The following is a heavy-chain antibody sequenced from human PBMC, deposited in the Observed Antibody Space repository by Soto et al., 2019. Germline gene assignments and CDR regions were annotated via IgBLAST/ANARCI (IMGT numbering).Heavy chain of an antibody. Sequence: QLQLQESGPGLVKPSETLSLTCTVSGGSISSSSYYWGWIRQPPGKGLEWIGSIYYSGSTYYNPSLKSRVTISVDTSKNQFSLKLSSVTAADTAVYYCARLRAGGYCSSTSCYPFDPWGQGTLVTVSS. CDR2: IYYSGST. CDR3: ARLRAGGYCSSTSCYPFDP. J-gene: IGHJ5*02. D-gene: IGHD2-2*01. CDR1: GGSISSSSYY. V-gene: IGHV4-39*01.